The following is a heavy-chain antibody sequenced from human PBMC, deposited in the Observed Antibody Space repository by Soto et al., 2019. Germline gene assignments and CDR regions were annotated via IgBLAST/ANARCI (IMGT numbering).Heavy chain of an antibody. D-gene: IGHD3-3*01. CDR2: IYHSGST. CDR1: GGSISSYS. J-gene: IGHJ6*02. Sequence: PSETLSLTCTVSGGSISSYSWSWIRQPPGKGLEWIGYIYHSGSTYYNPSLKSRVTISVDRSKNQFSLKLSSVTAADTAVYYCASDASYDFSSDIPSLSMDAWGQGTTVTVSS. CDR3: ASDASYDFSSDIPSLSMDA. V-gene: IGHV4-30-2*01.